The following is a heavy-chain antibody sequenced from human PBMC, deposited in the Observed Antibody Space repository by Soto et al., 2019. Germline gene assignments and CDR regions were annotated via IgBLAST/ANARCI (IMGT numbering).Heavy chain of an antibody. CDR1: GFTFSDHY. V-gene: IGHV3-72*01. Sequence: GGSLRLSCAASGFTFSDHYMDWVRQAPGKGLEWVGRTRNKANSYTTEYAASVKGRFTISRDDSKNSLYLQMNSLKTEDTAVYYCARVGYCSGGSCQNFDYWGQGTLVTVSS. CDR3: ARVGYCSGGSCQNFDY. CDR2: TRNKANSYTT. J-gene: IGHJ4*02. D-gene: IGHD2-15*01.